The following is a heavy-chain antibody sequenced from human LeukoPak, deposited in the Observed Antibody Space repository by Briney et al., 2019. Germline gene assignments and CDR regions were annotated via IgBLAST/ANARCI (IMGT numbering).Heavy chain of an antibody. D-gene: IGHD1-26*01. J-gene: IGHJ3*02. CDR3: ARRSGTYHAFDI. Sequence: SETLSLTCTVSGGSISNYYWSWIRQSAGKGLEWIGRIYSTGSTNYNPSLKSRVTISVDTSKNQFSLKLSSVTAADTAVYYCARRSGTYHAFDIWGQGTMVTVSS. CDR1: GGSISNYY. V-gene: IGHV4-4*07. CDR2: IYSTGST.